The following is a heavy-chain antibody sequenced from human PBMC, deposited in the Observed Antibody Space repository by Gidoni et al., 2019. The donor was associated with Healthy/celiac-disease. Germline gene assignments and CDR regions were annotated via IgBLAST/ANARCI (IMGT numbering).Heavy chain of an antibody. Sequence: QVQLQQSGPGLVKPSQTLSLTCAISGDSVSSNSAAWNWIRQSPSRGLEWLGRTYYRSKWYNDYAVSVKSRITINPDTSKNQFSLQLNSVTPEDTAVYYCARDFATSHTYCGGDCYSALDNWFDPWGQGTLVTVSS. CDR3: ARDFATSHTYCGGDCYSALDNWFDP. CDR1: GDSVSSNSAA. CDR2: TYYRSKWYN. V-gene: IGHV6-1*01. D-gene: IGHD2-21*02. J-gene: IGHJ5*02.